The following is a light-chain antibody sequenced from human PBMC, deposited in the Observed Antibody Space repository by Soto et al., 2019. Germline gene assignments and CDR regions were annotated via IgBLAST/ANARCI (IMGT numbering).Light chain of an antibody. CDR3: QQYGSSPPIT. CDR1: HSVSSSY. CDR2: GAS. J-gene: IGKJ5*01. Sequence: EIVLTQSPATLSLSPGERATLSCRASHSVSSSYLAWYQQKPGQAPRLLIYGASSRATGIPDRFSGSRSGTDFTITISRLEPEDFAVYYCQQYGSSPPITVGQGTRLEIK. V-gene: IGKV3-20*01.